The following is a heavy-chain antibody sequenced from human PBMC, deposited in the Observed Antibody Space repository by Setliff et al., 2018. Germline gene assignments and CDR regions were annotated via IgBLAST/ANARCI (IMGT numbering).Heavy chain of an antibody. CDR3: ARMSGFQYIDV. V-gene: IGHV4-59*08. J-gene: IGHJ6*03. CDR2: IFYSGDT. Sequence: ETLSLTCTVSGGSVRSHYWSWIRHSPGKGLEWIGFIFYSGDTKSNPSLKSRVTMSVDTSKNQFSLSLTSVTAADTAVYYCARMSGFQYIDVWGKGTTVTVSS. CDR1: GGSVRSHY. D-gene: IGHD3-3*01.